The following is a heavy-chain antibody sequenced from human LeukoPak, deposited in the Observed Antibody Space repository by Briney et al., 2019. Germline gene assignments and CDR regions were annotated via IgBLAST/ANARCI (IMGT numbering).Heavy chain of an antibody. CDR3: AREPSMVRGVDIDY. J-gene: IGHJ4*02. V-gene: IGHV1-69*04. CDR2: IIPILGIA. D-gene: IGHD3-10*01. CDR1: GGTFSSYA. Sequence: SVKVSCKASGGTFSSYAISWVRQAPGQGLEWMGRIIPILGIANYAQKFQGRVTITADKTTSTAYMELSSLRSEDTAVYYCAREPSMVRGVDIDYWGQGTLVTVSS.